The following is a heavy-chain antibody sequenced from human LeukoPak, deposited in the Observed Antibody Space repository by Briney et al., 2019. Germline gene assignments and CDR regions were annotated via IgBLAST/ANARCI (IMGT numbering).Heavy chain of an antibody. CDR3: ARGNRDTSRFYYYYGMDV. Sequence: PGGSLRLSCAASGFTFDDYAMFWVRQAPGEGLEWVSGISWDSRNIGYAASVKGRFTVSRDNGKNSLYLQINSLRVEDTALYYCARGNRDTSRFYYYYGMDVWGQGTTVSVSS. CDR2: ISWDSRNI. CDR1: GFTFDDYA. J-gene: IGHJ6*02. V-gene: IGHV3-9*01. D-gene: IGHD1-14*01.